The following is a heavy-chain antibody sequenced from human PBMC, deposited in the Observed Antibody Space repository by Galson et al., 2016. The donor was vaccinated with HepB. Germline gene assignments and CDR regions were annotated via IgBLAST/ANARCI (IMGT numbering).Heavy chain of an antibody. CDR2: IYPSDSDT. Sequence: QSGAEVKRPGESLKISCKGSGYTFTDYWIGWVRQMPGKGLEWMGIIYPSDSDTRYSPSFQGQVTIAAEKSISNAFLQWSSLKASDTAIYYCARPRRGFFDSWGQGTLVTGSS. J-gene: IGHJ4*02. D-gene: IGHD5-12*01. V-gene: IGHV5-51*01. CDR1: GYTFTDYW. CDR3: ARPRRGFFDS.